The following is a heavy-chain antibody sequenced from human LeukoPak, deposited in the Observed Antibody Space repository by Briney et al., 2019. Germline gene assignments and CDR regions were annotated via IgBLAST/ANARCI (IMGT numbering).Heavy chain of an antibody. J-gene: IGHJ6*02. CDR3: ARVGRGAARQDYYYYYGMDV. V-gene: IGHV3-64*01. Sequence: GGSLTLSCAASGFTFSSYAMHWVRQAPGKGLEYVSAISSNGGSTYYANSVKGRFTISRDNSKNTLYLQMGSLRAEDMAVYYCARVGRGAARQDYYYYYGMDVWGQGTTVTVSS. CDR2: ISSNGGST. CDR1: GFTFSSYA. D-gene: IGHD6-6*01.